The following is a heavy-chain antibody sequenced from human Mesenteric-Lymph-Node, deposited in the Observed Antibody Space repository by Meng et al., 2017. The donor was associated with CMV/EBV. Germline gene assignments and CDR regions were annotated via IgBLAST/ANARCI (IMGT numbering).Heavy chain of an antibody. V-gene: IGHV1-3*01. CDR1: GYTFTSYA. Sequence: SGYTFTSYAMHRVRQAPGQRLEWMGWINAGNSNTKHSQKFQGRVTITRDTSASTAYMELSSLRSEDTAVYYCARGGYVWSSSWYVLDYWGQGTLVTVSS. CDR3: ARGGYVWSSSWYVLDY. D-gene: IGHD6-13*01. J-gene: IGHJ4*02. CDR2: INAGNSNT.